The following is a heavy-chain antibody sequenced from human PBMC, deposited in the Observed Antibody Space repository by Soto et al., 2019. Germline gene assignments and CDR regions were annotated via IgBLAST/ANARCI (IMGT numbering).Heavy chain of an antibody. Sequence: GGSLRLSCAAAGFTFSSYGMSWVRQAPGKGLGWVSAISGSGGSTYYADSVKGRFTISRDHSKNTLYLQMNSLRAEDTAVYYCAKSIRSGWDNWFDPWGQGTLVTVSS. V-gene: IGHV3-23*01. D-gene: IGHD6-19*01. CDR2: ISGSGGST. CDR3: AKSIRSGWDNWFDP. J-gene: IGHJ5*02. CDR1: GFTFSSYG.